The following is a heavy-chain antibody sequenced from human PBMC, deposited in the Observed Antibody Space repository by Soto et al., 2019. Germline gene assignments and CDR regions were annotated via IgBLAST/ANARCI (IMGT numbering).Heavy chain of an antibody. J-gene: IGHJ5*02. CDR1: GYTLTELS. CDR3: ATVFEYSSSNWFDP. V-gene: IGHV1-24*01. D-gene: IGHD6-13*01. Sequence: ASVKVSCKVSGYTLTELSMHWVRQAPGKGLEWMGGFDPEDGETIYAQKFQGRVTMTEDTSTDTAYTELSSLRSEDTAVYYCATVFEYSSSNWFDPWGQGTLVTVSS. CDR2: FDPEDGET.